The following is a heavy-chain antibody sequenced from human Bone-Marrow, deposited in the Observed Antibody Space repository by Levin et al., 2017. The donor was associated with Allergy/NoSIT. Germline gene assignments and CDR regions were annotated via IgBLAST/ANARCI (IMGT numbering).Heavy chain of an antibody. V-gene: IGHV3-7*01. CDR3: ARDFSMIVGLQFDH. J-gene: IGHJ4*02. D-gene: IGHD3/OR15-3a*01. CDR1: GFTFSNHW. CDR2: INQDASEK. Sequence: PPGGSLRLSCAAYGFTFSNHWMSWVRQAPGKGLEWVANINQDASEKHYVDSVKGRFTISRDNAKNSMYLQMNSLRAEDTAVYYCARDFSMIVGLQFDHWGQGTRVTVSS.